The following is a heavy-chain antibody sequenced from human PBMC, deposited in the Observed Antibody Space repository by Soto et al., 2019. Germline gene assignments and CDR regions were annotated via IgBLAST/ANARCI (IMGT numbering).Heavy chain of an antibody. J-gene: IGHJ6*02. V-gene: IGHV4-34*01. CDR3: TTQGFGGLHGLVDV. D-gene: IGHD3-10*01. CDR1: SGSFSTYY. CDR2: IHPSGDT. Sequence: SETLSLTCAVDSGSFSTYYCTWTRKPPGKGLEWIGEIHPSGDTDYNPSLKSRFSISVDTSKNQFSLKLTSVTAADTAVYYCTTQGFGGLHGLVDVWGQGTTVTVSS.